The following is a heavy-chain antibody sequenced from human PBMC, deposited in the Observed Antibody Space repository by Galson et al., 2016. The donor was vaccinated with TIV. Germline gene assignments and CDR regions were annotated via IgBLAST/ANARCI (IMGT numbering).Heavy chain of an antibody. J-gene: IGHJ6*02. CDR2: IIPLFSTA. CDR3: AKDRNTAMDTYYWYYGMDV. D-gene: IGHD5-18*01. CDR1: GGSFSSYV. V-gene: IGHV1-69*13. Sequence: SVKVSCKASGGSFSSYVISWVRQAPGQGLEWMGGIIPLFSTANYAQKFQGRVTITADESTSTAYMELSGLRSEDTAIYYCAKDRNTAMDTYYWYYGMDVWGQGTTVTVSS.